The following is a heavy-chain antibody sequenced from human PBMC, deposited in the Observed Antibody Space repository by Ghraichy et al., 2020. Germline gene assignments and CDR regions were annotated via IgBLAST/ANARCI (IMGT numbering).Heavy chain of an antibody. Sequence: SETLSLTCTVSGGSISSTSYYWGWIRQPPGKGLEWIGTTYYTGSSFYNPSLKSRVTISVDRSSNQFSLKVSVTAADTAVYYCARHWRPGYSGSWRSANCFDPWGQGTLVTVSS. CDR2: TYYTGSS. CDR3: ARHWRPGYSGSWRSANCFDP. CDR1: GGSISSTSYY. D-gene: IGHD6-13*01. J-gene: IGHJ5*02. V-gene: IGHV4-39*01.